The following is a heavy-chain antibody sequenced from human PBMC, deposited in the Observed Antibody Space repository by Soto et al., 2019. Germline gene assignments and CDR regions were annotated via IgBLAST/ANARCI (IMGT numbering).Heavy chain of an antibody. CDR2: ISSRSDI. Sequence: PGGSLRLSCVGSGFTFSTYSISWVRQAPGKGLEWVSSISSRSDIYYADSVKGRFTISRDNAKNSVSLQMNSLRAEDTAVYYCAREYTAWPLAYGLDVWGQGTTVTSP. J-gene: IGHJ6*02. V-gene: IGHV3-21*01. CDR1: GFTFSTYS. D-gene: IGHD2-2*02. CDR3: AREYTAWPLAYGLDV.